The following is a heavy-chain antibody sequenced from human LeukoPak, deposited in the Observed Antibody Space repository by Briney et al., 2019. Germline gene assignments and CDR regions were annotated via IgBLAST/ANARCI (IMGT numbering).Heavy chain of an antibody. J-gene: IGHJ4*02. CDR3: AIDIVVVPAASWN. CDR1: GFTFSSYG. CDR2: IRYDGSNK. Sequence: GGSLRLSCAASGFTFSSYGMHWVRQAPGKGLEWVAFIRYDGSNKYHADSVKGRFTISRDNSKNTLYLQMNSLRAEDTAVYYCAIDIVVVPAASWNWGQGTLVTVSS. D-gene: IGHD2-2*01. V-gene: IGHV3-30*02.